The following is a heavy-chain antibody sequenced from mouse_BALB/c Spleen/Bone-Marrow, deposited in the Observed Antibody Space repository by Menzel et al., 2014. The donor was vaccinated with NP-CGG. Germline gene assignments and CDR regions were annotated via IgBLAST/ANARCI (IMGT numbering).Heavy chain of an antibody. CDR2: ILPGSGST. CDR3: ARSDGYCYAMDY. CDR1: GYTFSSYW. J-gene: IGHJ4*01. V-gene: IGHV1-9*01. Sequence: QVQLKQSGAELMKPGASVKISCKATGYTFSSYWIDWVKQRPGHGLEWIGEILPGSGSTNYNEKFKGKATFTADTSSNTAYMQLSSLTSEDSAVYYCARSDGYCYAMDYWGQGTSVTVSS. D-gene: IGHD2-3*01.